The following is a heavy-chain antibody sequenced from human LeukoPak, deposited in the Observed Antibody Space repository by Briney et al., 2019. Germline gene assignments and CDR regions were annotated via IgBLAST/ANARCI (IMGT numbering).Heavy chain of an antibody. D-gene: IGHD2-2*01. Sequence: GGSLRLSCAASGFTFIDYAMNWVRQPPGKGREWVSSISSGGSYISYADSVKGRFTVSRDNAKDSLFLQMRSLRDEDTAVYYCARGPVLYCTSSSCLDGVDWGQGTLVSVSS. V-gene: IGHV3-21*01. J-gene: IGHJ4*02. CDR2: ISSGGSYI. CDR1: GFTFIDYA. CDR3: ARGPVLYCTSSSCLDGVD.